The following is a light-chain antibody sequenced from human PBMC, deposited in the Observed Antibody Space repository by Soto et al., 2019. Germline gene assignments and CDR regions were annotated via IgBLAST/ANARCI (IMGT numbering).Light chain of an antibody. CDR2: DVS. Sequence: QSELTQAASVSGSPGQSITISCTGTSSDVGGYNYVSWYQQHPGKAPKLMIYDVSNRPSGVSNRFSGSKSGNTASLTISGLQAEDEADYYCSSYTSSSTLVFGGGTKLTVL. CDR1: SSDVGGYNY. V-gene: IGLV2-14*01. J-gene: IGLJ2*01. CDR3: SSYTSSSTLV.